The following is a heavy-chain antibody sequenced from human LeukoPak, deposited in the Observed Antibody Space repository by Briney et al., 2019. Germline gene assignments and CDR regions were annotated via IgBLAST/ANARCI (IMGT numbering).Heavy chain of an antibody. D-gene: IGHD6-13*01. CDR3: AKDSGIAAAGIHTR. V-gene: IGHV3-23*01. Sequence: GRSLRLSCAASGFTFSSYAMSWVRQAPGKGLEWVSAISGSGGSTYYADSVKGRFTISRDNSKNTLYLQMNSLRAEDTAVYYCAKDSGIAAAGIHTRWGQGTLVTVSS. CDR2: ISGSGGST. J-gene: IGHJ4*02. CDR1: GFTFSSYA.